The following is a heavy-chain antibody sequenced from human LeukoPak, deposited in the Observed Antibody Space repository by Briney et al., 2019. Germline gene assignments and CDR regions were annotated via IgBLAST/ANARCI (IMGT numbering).Heavy chain of an antibody. D-gene: IGHD2-15*01. CDR3: AKFAQRYCSGGSCHPFDY. J-gene: IGHJ4*02. CDR2: ISYDGSNK. Sequence: GGSLRLSCAASGFTFSSYAMHWVRQAPGKGLEWVAVISYDGSNKYYADSVKGRFTISRDNSKNTLYLQMNSLRAEDTAAYYCAKFAQRYCSGGSCHPFDYWGQGTLVTVSS. CDR1: GFTFSSYA. V-gene: IGHV3-30*04.